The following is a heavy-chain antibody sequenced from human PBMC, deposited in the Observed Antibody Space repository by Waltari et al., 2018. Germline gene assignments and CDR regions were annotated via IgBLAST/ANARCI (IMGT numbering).Heavy chain of an antibody. CDR3: AREGWELHDAFDI. D-gene: IGHD1-26*01. CDR2: IYYSGGT. Sequence: QVQLQESGPGLVKPSETLSLTCTVSGGSISSYYWSWIRQPPGKGLEWIGYIYYSGGTNYNPSLKIRVTISVDTSKNQFSLKLSSVTAADTAVYYCAREGWELHDAFDIWGQGTMVTVSS. CDR1: GGSISSYY. J-gene: IGHJ3*02. V-gene: IGHV4-59*01.